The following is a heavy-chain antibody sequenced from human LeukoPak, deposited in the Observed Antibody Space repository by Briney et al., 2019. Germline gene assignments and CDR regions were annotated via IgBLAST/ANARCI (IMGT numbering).Heavy chain of an antibody. V-gene: IGHV4-39*07. D-gene: IGHD3-10*01. J-gene: IGHJ4*02. Sequence: PSETLSLTCIVSNVSISSKSYYWGWIRQPPGKGLEWIGSIYYSGSTYYNPSLKSRVTISVDTSKNQFSLKLSSVTAADTAVYYCARGRGTMVRGVVADYWGQGTLVTVSS. CDR1: NVSISSKSYY. CDR2: IYYSGST. CDR3: ARGRGTMVRGVVADY.